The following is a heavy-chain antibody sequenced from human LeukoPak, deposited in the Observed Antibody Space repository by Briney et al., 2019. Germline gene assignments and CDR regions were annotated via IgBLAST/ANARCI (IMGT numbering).Heavy chain of an antibody. CDR1: GGSFSGYY. J-gene: IGHJ4*02. CDR2: IYYSGST. D-gene: IGHD5-24*01. Sequence: SETLSLTCAVYGGSFSGYYWSWIRQPPGKGLEWIGYIYYSGSTNYNPSLKSRVTISVDTSKNQFSLKLSSVTAADTAVYYCARRVGEMATTQPAGVDYWGQGTLVTVSS. CDR3: ARRVGEMATTQPAGVDY. V-gene: IGHV4-59*12.